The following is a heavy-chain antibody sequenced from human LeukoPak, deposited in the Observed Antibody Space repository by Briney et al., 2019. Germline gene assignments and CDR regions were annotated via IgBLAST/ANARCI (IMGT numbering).Heavy chain of an antibody. V-gene: IGHV4-59*07. J-gene: IGHJ6*02. D-gene: IGHD3-9*01. Sequence: SDTLSLTCTVSGGSISRYYWRWIRQPPGKGLEWIGYIYYSGSTNYNPSLKSRVTISVDTSKNQFSLKLSSVTAADTSVYYCARERRYFDWSTRCYYYYGMDGWGQATTVTVS. CDR3: ARERRYFDWSTRCYYYYGMDG. CDR1: GGSISRYY. CDR2: IYYSGST.